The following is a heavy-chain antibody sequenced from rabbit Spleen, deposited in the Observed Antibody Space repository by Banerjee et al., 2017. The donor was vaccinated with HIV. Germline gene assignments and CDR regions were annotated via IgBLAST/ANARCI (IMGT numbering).Heavy chain of an antibody. Sequence: QEQLVESGGGLVKPGTSLTLICTASGFSFSSGYDMSWVRQAPGKGLEWIGFIYTGNGKNYYASWAKGRLTISKTSSTTVTLQVTSLTAADTATYFCTRDDGSGHYIDGYFRLWGPGTLVTVS. CDR2: IYTGNGKN. D-gene: IGHD1-1*01. J-gene: IGHJ4*01. CDR3: TRDDGSGHYIDGYFRL. CDR1: GFSFSSGYD. V-gene: IGHV1S45*01.